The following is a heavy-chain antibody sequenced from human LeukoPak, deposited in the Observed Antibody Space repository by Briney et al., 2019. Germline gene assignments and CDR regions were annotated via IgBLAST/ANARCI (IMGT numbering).Heavy chain of an antibody. CDR3: AKDARSCTSSACYTVSTYYFDS. CDR2: ISGSGGST. D-gene: IGHD2-2*02. J-gene: IGHJ4*02. V-gene: IGHV3-23*01. CDR1: GFTFSSYA. Sequence: GGSLRLSCAASGFTFSSYAMSWVRQAPGKGLEWVSAISGSGGSTYYADSVKGHFTISRDNSKNTLFLQMNGLTAEDTAVYYCAKDARSCTSSACYTVSTYYFDSWGQGTLVSVSS.